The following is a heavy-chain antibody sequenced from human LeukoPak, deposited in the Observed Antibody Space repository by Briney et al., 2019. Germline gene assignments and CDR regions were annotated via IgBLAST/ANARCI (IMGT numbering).Heavy chain of an antibody. J-gene: IGHJ5*02. V-gene: IGHV4-59*01. Sequence: SETLSLTCTVSGGSISSYDWSWIRQPPGKGLEWIGYIYYSGSTNYNPSLKSRVTISVDTSKNQFSLKLSSVTAADTAVYYCAAWGYYDSSGYRGWFDPWGQGTLVTVSS. CDR3: AAWGYYDSSGYRGWFDP. D-gene: IGHD3-22*01. CDR2: IYYSGST. CDR1: GGSISSYD.